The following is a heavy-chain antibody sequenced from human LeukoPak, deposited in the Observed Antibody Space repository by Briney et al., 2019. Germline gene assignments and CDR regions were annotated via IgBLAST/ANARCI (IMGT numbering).Heavy chain of an antibody. Sequence: ASVKVSCKASGYTFPSYGISWVRQAPGQGLEWMGWISAYNGNTAYAQKLKGRVTMTTDTSTSTAYVELRSLRSDDTAVYYCARDRLSAAGGWDLVFDYWGQGTLVTVSS. CDR3: ARDRLSAAGGWDLVFDY. J-gene: IGHJ4*02. CDR2: ISAYNGNT. D-gene: IGHD1-26*01. CDR1: GYTFPSYG. V-gene: IGHV1-18*01.